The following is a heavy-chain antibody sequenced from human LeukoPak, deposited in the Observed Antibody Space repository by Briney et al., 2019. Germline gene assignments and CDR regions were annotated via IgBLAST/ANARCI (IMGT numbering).Heavy chain of an antibody. CDR3: AKRGAVIRVILVGFHKEAYYFDS. Sequence: SGGSLRLSCAVSGITLSNYGMSWVRQAPGKGLEWVAGISDSGGSTNYADSVKGRFTISRDNPKNTLYLQMNSLRAEDTAVYFCAKRGAVIRVILVGFHKEAYYFDSWGQGALVTASS. D-gene: IGHD3-22*01. CDR2: ISDSGGST. CDR1: GITLSNYG. V-gene: IGHV3-23*01. J-gene: IGHJ4*02.